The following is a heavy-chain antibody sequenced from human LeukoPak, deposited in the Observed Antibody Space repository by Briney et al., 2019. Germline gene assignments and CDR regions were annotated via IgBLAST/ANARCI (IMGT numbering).Heavy chain of an antibody. CDR2: MNPNSGNT. CDR1: GYTFTSYD. Sequence: GASVKVSCKASGYTFTSYDINWVRQATGQGLEWMGWMNPNSGNTDYAQKFQSRVTITRNTSISTAYMELSSLRSEDTVVYYCARDTGDGGAFDIWGQGTMVTVSS. CDR3: ARDTGDGGAFDI. V-gene: IGHV1-8*03. D-gene: IGHD7-27*01. J-gene: IGHJ3*02.